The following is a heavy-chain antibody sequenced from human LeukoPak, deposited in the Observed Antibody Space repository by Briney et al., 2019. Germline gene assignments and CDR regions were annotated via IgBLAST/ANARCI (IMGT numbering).Heavy chain of an antibody. V-gene: IGHV3-30*18. Sequence: PGGSLRLSCAASGFTFSSYGMHWVRQVPGKGLEWVAVISYDGSSKYYADSVKGRFTISRDNSKNTLYLQMNSLRAEDTAVYYCAKVWGLLEGGPIDYWGQGTLVTVSS. CDR3: AKVWGLLEGGPIDY. D-gene: IGHD1-26*01. J-gene: IGHJ4*02. CDR2: ISYDGSSK. CDR1: GFTFSSYG.